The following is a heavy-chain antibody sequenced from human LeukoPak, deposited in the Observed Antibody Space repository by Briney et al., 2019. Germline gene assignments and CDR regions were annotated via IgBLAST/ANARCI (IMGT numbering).Heavy chain of an antibody. V-gene: IGHV3-33*01. Sequence: GGSLRLSCAASGFTFSSYGMHWVRQAPGKGLEWVAVIWNDGSNKYYADSVKGRFTISRDNSKNMLFLQLNSLRAEDTALYYCARDLHYYVAMDVWGQGTTVTVSS. CDR3: ARDLHYYVAMDV. CDR1: GFTFSSYG. D-gene: IGHD3-10*02. J-gene: IGHJ6*02. CDR2: IWNDGSNK.